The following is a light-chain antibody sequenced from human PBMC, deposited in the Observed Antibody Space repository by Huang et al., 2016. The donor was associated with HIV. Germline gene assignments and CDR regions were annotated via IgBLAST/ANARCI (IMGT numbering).Light chain of an antibody. Sequence: EIVLTQSPATLSLSPGDRATLSCRASQGVGSYFAWYQQKPGQAPRLLIYATSNRATGVPARFSCSGSGTDFTLTISSLEPEDFANYYCQQRISWPPSYTFGQGTKVEI. CDR2: ATS. V-gene: IGKV3-11*01. CDR1: QGVGSY. CDR3: QQRISWPPSYT. J-gene: IGKJ2*01.